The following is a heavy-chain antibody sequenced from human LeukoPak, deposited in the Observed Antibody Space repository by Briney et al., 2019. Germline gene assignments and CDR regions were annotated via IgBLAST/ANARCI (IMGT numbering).Heavy chain of an antibody. Sequence: GASVKVSCKAYGYTFTSYGISWVRQAPGQGLEWMGGIIPIFGTANYAQKFQGRVTITTDESTSTAYMELSSLRSEDTAVYYCARATGIDCSSTSCRSPAQYYMDVWGKGTTVTVSS. J-gene: IGHJ6*03. V-gene: IGHV1-69*05. CDR3: ARATGIDCSSTSCRSPAQYYMDV. CDR1: GYTFTSYG. CDR2: IIPIFGTA. D-gene: IGHD2-2*01.